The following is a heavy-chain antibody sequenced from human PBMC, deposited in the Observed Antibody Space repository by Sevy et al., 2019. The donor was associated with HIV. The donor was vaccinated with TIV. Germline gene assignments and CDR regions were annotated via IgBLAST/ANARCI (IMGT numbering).Heavy chain of an antibody. Sequence: GGSLRLSCAASGFTFSSYAMHWVRRAPGKGLEWVAVISYDGSNKYYADSVKGRFTISRDNSKNTLYLQMNSLRAEDTAVYYCARAIAAAGISGAFDIWGQGTMVTVSS. CDR1: GFTFSSYA. CDR2: ISYDGSNK. CDR3: ARAIAAAGISGAFDI. D-gene: IGHD6-13*01. V-gene: IGHV3-30-3*01. J-gene: IGHJ3*02.